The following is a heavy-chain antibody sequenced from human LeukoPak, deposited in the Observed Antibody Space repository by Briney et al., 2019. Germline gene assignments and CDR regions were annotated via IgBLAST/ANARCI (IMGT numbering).Heavy chain of an antibody. J-gene: IGHJ3*02. V-gene: IGHV4-31*03. CDR3: ARDPFTYGSEAFDI. Sequence: SETLSLTCTVSGGSISSGGYYWSWIRQHPGKGLEWIGYIYYSGSTYYNPSLKSRVTISVDTSKNQFSLKLSSVTAADTAVYYCARDPFTYGSEAFDIWGQGTMVTVSS. D-gene: IGHD3-10*01. CDR2: IYYSGST. CDR1: GGSISSGGYY.